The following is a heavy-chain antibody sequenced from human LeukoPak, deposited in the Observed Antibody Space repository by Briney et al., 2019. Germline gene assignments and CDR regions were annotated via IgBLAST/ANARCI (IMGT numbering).Heavy chain of an antibody. D-gene: IGHD2-2*01. V-gene: IGHV4-34*01. CDR1: GGSFSGYY. Sequence: SSETLSLTCAVYGGSFSGYYWSWIRQPPGKGLEWIGEINHSGSTNYNPSLKSRVTISVDTSKNQFSLKLSSVTAADTAVYYCARATSYCSSTSCYPSYYYYGMDVWGQGTTVTVSS. J-gene: IGHJ6*02. CDR3: ARATSYCSSTSCYPSYYYYGMDV. CDR2: INHSGST.